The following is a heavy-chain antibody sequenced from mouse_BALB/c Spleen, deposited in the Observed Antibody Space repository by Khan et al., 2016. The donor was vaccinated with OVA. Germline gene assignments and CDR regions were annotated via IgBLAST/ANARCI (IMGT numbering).Heavy chain of an antibody. CDR3: ARHYYGSSLYWFFDV. D-gene: IGHD1-1*01. CDR1: GYMFSTYD. V-gene: IGHV1-85*01. J-gene: IGHJ1*01. Sequence: QVQLQQSGAELVKPGASVKLSCKASGYMFSTYDINWVRQRPEQGLEWIGWIFPGDDSTKYNEKFKGKATLTTDKSSGKAYMQISRLTSEDSAVYFCARHYYGSSLYWFFDVWGAGTTVTVSS. CDR2: IFPGDDST.